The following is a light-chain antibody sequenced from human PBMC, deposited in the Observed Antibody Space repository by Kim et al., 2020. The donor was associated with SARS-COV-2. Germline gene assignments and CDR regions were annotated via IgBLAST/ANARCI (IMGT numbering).Light chain of an antibody. J-gene: IGLJ3*02. CDR2: QDT. Sequence: SNELTQPPSVSVSPGQTASITCSGDKLGNKYVCWYQQKPGQSPVLVIYQDTKRPSGIPERFSGSNSGNTATLTISGTQPMDEADFYCQAWDSNTGVFGGGTKLTVL. V-gene: IGLV3-1*01. CDR1: KLGNKY. CDR3: QAWDSNTGV.